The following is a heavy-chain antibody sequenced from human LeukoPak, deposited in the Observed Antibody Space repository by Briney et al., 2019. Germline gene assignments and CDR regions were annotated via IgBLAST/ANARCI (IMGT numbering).Heavy chain of an antibody. J-gene: IGHJ4*02. D-gene: IGHD6-19*01. CDR3: ARSMGIAVPASFDY. V-gene: IGHV1-2*02. CDR1: GYTFTGYY. CDR2: INPNSGGT. Sequence: ASVKVSCKASGYTFTGYYMHWLRQAPGQGLEWMGWINPNSGGTNYAQKFQGRVTMTRDTSISTAYMELSRLRSDDTAVYYCARSMGIAVPASFDYWGQGTLVTVSS.